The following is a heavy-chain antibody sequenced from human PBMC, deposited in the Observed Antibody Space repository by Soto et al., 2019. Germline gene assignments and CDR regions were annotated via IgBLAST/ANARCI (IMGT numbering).Heavy chain of an antibody. CDR1: GFTFSSYW. Sequence: EVQLVESGGGLVQPGGSLRLSCAASGFTFSSYWMSWVRQAPGKGLEWVANIKQDGSEKYYVDSVKGRFTISRDNAKNSLYLQMNSLRAEDTAVYYCASSITMVRGVMCAFDIWGQGTMVTVSS. V-gene: IGHV3-7*03. D-gene: IGHD3-10*01. CDR2: IKQDGSEK. CDR3: ASSITMVRGVMCAFDI. J-gene: IGHJ3*02.